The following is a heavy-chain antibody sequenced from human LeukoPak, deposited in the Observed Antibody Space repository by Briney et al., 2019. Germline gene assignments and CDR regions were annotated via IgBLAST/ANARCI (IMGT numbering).Heavy chain of an antibody. CDR3: ARPFLSSSWYGTWFDP. V-gene: IGHV3-30-3*01. CDR2: ISCDGSNK. D-gene: IGHD6-13*01. J-gene: IGHJ5*02. CDR1: GFTFSSYA. Sequence: GRSLGLSCAASGFTFSSYAMHWVRQAPGKGLEWVAVISCDGSNKYYADSVKGRFTISRDNSKNTLYLQMNSLRAEDTAVYYCARPFLSSSWYGTWFDPWGQGTLVTVSS.